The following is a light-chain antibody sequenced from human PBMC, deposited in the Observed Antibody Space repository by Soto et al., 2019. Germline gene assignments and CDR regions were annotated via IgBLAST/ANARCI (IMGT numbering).Light chain of an antibody. CDR3: SAWDDSLNGPV. CDR2: SNN. Sequence: QSVLTQPPSASGTPGQRVTISCSGSSSNIGSNILNWDQHFPGTAPKLLIYSNNPRPSGVPDRFSGSKSGTSASLAISGLQSEDEADYYCSAWDDSLNGPVFGGGTKLTVL. CDR1: SSNIGSNI. V-gene: IGLV1-44*01. J-gene: IGLJ3*02.